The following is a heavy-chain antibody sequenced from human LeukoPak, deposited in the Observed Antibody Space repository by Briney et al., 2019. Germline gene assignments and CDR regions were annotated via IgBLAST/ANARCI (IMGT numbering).Heavy chain of an antibody. V-gene: IGHV2-5*02. J-gene: IGHJ4*02. CDR1: GFSLRTHGVG. CDR3: AHTRCTSTSCYKDFDY. CDR2: IYWDDDK. D-gene: IGHD2-2*01. Sequence: ESGPTLLKPTQTLTLTCTFSGFSLRTHGVGVGWIRQPPGVALEWLSLIYWDDDKRYSPSLKSRLTITQDTSTNQVVLTMTNMDPVDTATYYCAHTRCTSTSCYKDFDYWGQGTLVTVSS.